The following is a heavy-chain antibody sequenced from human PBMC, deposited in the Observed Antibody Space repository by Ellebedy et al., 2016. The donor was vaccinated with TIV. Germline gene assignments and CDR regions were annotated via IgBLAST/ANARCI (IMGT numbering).Heavy chain of an antibody. Sequence: PGGSLRLSCSVSGVTFCNYAMHWVRQAVGKGLEYVSVISGNGGTTYFADSVQCRFTISRDNSKNTLYLQMSSMRSEDTAVYYCVKVLGFTSGWFPYFDFWGQGTLVTVSS. V-gene: IGHV3-64D*06. CDR1: GVTFCNYA. CDR2: ISGNGGTT. D-gene: IGHD6-19*01. J-gene: IGHJ4*02. CDR3: VKVLGFTSGWFPYFDF.